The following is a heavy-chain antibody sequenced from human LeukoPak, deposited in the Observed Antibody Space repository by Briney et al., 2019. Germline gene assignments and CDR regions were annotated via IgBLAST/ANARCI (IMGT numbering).Heavy chain of an antibody. V-gene: IGHV3-49*04. CDR2: IRSKAYGGTT. CDR1: GFIFSSYS. CDR3: ASRSGRQWLPYFDY. D-gene: IGHD1-26*01. Sequence: GGSLRLSCVGSGFIFSSYSMNWVRQAPGKGLEWVGFIRSKAYGGTTEYAASVKGRFTISRDDSKSIAYLQMNSLKTEDTAVYHCASRSGRQWLPYFDYWGQGTLVTVSS. J-gene: IGHJ4*02.